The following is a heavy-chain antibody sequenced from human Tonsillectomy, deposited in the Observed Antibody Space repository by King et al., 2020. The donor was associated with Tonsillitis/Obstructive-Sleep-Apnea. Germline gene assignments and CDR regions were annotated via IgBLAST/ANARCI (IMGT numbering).Heavy chain of an antibody. CDR3: ARDRNWAFDY. D-gene: IGHD7-27*01. V-gene: IGHV3-48*02. Sequence: QLVQSGGGLVQPGGSLRLSCAASGFTFSSYSMNWVRQAPGKGREWVSYITSRSSTIHYADSVKGRFTIPRDNAKYSLYLQMNSLRDEDTAVYYCARDRNWAFDYWGQGTLVTVSS. CDR2: ITSRSSTI. CDR1: GFTFSSYS. J-gene: IGHJ4*02.